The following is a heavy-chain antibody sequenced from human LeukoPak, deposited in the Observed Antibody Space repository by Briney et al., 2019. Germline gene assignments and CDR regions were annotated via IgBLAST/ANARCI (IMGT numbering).Heavy chain of an antibody. CDR2: IIPILGTA. CDR1: GGTFSSYA. D-gene: IGHD1-1*01. V-gene: IGHV1-69*01. J-gene: IGHJ6*03. CDR3: ARGGKTYNWNDEDSMDV. Sequence: SVKVSCKASGGTFSSYAISWVRQAPGQGLEWMGGIIPILGTANYAQKFQGRVTITADESTSTAYMELSSLRSEDTAVYYCARGGKTYNWNDEDSMDVWGKGTTVTVSS.